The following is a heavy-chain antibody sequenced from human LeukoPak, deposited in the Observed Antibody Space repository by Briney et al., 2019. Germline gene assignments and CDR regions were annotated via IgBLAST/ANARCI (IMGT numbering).Heavy chain of an antibody. CDR3: AREIGPHYYGSGSYSSGYYYGMDV. CDR1: GFTFSSYA. D-gene: IGHD3-10*01. V-gene: IGHV3-30-3*01. Sequence: GGSLRLSCAASGFTFSSYAMHWVRQAPGKGLEWVAVISYDGSNKYYADSVKGRFTISRDNSKNTLYLQMNSLRAEDTAVYYCAREIGPHYYGSGSYSSGYYYGMDVWGQGTTVTVSS. CDR2: ISYDGSNK. J-gene: IGHJ6*02.